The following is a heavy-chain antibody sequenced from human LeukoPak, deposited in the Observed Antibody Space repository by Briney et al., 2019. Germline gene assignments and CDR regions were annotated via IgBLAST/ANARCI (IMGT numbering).Heavy chain of an antibody. CDR2: IKEDGSEK. Sequence: GGSLRLSCAASGFTFSNYWMSWVRQAPGKGLEWVANIKEDGSEKYYADSVQGRLTISRDNARNSVLLQMNSVRAEDTAVYYCVRVHIVVVPAATSYYFGYWGQGTLVTVSS. CDR3: VRVHIVVVPAATSYYFGY. J-gene: IGHJ4*02. V-gene: IGHV3-7*04. CDR1: GFTFSNYW. D-gene: IGHD2-2*01.